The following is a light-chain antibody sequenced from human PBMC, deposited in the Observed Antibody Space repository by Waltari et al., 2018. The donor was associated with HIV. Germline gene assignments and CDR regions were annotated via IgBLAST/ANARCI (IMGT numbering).Light chain of an antibody. CDR2: GNS. Sequence: QSVLTQPPSVSGAPGQRVTISCTGSSSNIGAGYDVHWYQQVPGTAPKLLIFGNSKRPSGVPDLFAGSKSATSASRAITGLQAEDEADYYCQSYDSSLTVVIFGGGTKLTVL. J-gene: IGLJ2*01. CDR1: SSNIGAGYD. V-gene: IGLV1-40*01. CDR3: QSYDSSLTVVI.